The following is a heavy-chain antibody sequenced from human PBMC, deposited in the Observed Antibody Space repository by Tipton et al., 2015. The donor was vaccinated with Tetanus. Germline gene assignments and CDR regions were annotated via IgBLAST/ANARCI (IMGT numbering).Heavy chain of an antibody. CDR1: GHNSRSYW. V-gene: IGHV5-51*01. Sequence: QSGAEVKKPGESLKMSCKISGHNSRSYWISWVRQMPGKGLEWMGIISPGDSDATYSPSFQGHVAISADRSINTAYLQWSSLKASDTAAYYCARPLTSVAFGGFAFDVWGQGTLVTVSS. CDR3: ARPLTSVAFGGFAFDV. D-gene: IGHD3-16*01. J-gene: IGHJ3*01. CDR2: ISPGDSDA.